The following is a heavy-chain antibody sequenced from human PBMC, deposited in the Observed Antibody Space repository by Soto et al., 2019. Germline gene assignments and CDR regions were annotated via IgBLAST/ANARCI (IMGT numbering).Heavy chain of an antibody. J-gene: IGHJ4*02. CDR3: ARDGGRHSGGIDY. V-gene: IGHV1-69*01. CDR1: GGTFSSYS. CDR2: ILPIFGTA. D-gene: IGHD1-26*01. Sequence: QVQLVQSGAEVKKPGSSVKVSCKASGGTFSSYSINWVRQAPGQGLEWMGEILPIFGTANYAQKFQGRVTITADESTSTAYMELSSLRSADTAVYYCARDGGRHSGGIDYWGQGTLVTVSS.